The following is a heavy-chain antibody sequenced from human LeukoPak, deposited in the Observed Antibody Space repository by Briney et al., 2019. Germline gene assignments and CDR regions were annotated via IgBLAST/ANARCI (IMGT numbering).Heavy chain of an antibody. Sequence: ASVKVSCKASGYTFTSYDINWVRQATGQGLEWMGWMNPNSGNTGYAQKFQGRVTMTRNTSISTAYMELSSLRSEDTAVYYCARGYTPNLWFGESYYYYGMDVWGQGTTVTVSS. J-gene: IGHJ6*02. D-gene: IGHD3-10*01. CDR3: ARGYTPNLWFGESYYYYGMDV. V-gene: IGHV1-8*01. CDR1: GYTFTSYD. CDR2: MNPNSGNT.